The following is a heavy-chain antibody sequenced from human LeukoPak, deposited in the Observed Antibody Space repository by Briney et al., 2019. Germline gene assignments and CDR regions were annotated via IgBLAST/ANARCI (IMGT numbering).Heavy chain of an antibody. CDR1: GFTLNYYG. V-gene: IGHV3-23*01. J-gene: IGHJ4*02. Sequence: GGSLRLSCAASGFTLNYYGMSWVRQAPGKGLEWVSAISGSSGTTYYADSVRGRFTISRDNSKNTLYLQMNSLRAEDTAVYYCARGTLRWYYFDYWGQGTLVTVSS. CDR3: ARGTLRWYYFDY. D-gene: IGHD5-12*01. CDR2: ISGSSGTT.